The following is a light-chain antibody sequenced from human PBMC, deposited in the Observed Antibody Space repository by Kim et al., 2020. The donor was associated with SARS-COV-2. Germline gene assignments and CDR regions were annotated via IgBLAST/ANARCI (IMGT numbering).Light chain of an antibody. V-gene: IGKV1-27*01. Sequence: DIQMTQSPSPLSASAGDRATLTCRASQGIANYLAWYQQKPGEAPKLLICAASTVQSGVPSRFSGSGSGTDFTLTISSLQPEDVATYYSQEYHSAPYTFAQGTDREI. CDR2: AAS. J-gene: IGKJ2*01. CDR1: QGIANY. CDR3: QEYHSAPYT.